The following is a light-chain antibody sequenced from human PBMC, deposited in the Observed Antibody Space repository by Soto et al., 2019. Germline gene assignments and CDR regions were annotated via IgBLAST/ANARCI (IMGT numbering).Light chain of an antibody. CDR3: QQHGISHIT. CDR1: QSVSSNY. CDR2: AAS. J-gene: IGKJ5*01. Sequence: ESVLTQSPGTLSLSPGERATLSFRASQSVSSNYLAWYQQKPGQAPRLLIYAASSRATGIPVRFSGSGSGTDFTLTISRLEPEDFAVYYCQQHGISHITFGQGTRLEIK. V-gene: IGKV3-20*01.